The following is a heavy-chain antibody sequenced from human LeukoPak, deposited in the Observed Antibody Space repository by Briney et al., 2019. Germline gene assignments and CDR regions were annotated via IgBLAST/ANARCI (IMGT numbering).Heavy chain of an antibody. V-gene: IGHV3-48*01. CDR2: MGHTGSPA. D-gene: IGHD2-21*01. CDR1: GFTFSSHS. Sequence: TGGSLRLSCEASGFTFSSHSMTWVRQAPGKTLEWISYMGHTGSPAHYADSVRGRFTISRDNAKNSLYLQMNSLTVEDTAVYYCARDQRPYCGGECYCAIDLWGRGTLVTVSS. J-gene: IGHJ3*01. CDR3: ARDQRPYCGGECYCAIDL.